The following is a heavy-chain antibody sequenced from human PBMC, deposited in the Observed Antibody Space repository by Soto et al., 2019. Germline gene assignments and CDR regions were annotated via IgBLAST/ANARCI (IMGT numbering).Heavy chain of an antibody. D-gene: IGHD3-22*01. CDR2: ISGSGGST. V-gene: IGHV3-23*01. CDR1: GFTFSSYA. CDR3: AKGLVVVKNAFDI. Sequence: PGGSMRLSCAASGFTFSSYAMSWVRQAPGKGLEWVSAISGSGGSTYYADSVKGRFTISRDNSKNTLYLQMNSLRAEDTAVYYCAKGLVVVKNAFDIWGHGTMVTVSS. J-gene: IGHJ3*02.